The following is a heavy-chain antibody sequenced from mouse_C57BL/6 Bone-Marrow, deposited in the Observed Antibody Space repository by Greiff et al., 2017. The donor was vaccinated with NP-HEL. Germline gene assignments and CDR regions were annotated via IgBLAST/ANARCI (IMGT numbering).Heavy chain of an antibody. D-gene: IGHD1-1*01. Sequence: EVQLQQSGAELVRPGASVKLSCTASGFNIKDDYMHWVKQRPEQGLEWIGWIDPENGDTEYASKFQGKATITADTSSNTAYLRLSSLTAEDTAVYYCTGDCYGSCVRPAWFAYWGQGTLVTVSA. CDR3: TGDCYGSCVRPAWFAY. CDR2: IDPENGDT. V-gene: IGHV14-4*01. CDR1: GFNIKDDY. J-gene: IGHJ3*01.